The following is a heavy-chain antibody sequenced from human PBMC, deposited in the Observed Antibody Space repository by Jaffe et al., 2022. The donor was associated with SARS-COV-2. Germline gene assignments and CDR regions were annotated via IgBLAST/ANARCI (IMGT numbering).Heavy chain of an antibody. J-gene: IGHJ6*03. Sequence: EVQLVESGGGLVKPGGSLRLSCAASGFTFSSYSMNWVRQAPGKGLEWVSSISSSSSYIYYADSVKGRFTISRDNAKNSLYLQMNSLRAEDTAVYYCARTVRGPQHYYYYYMDVWGKGTTVTVSS. D-gene: IGHD3-10*01. CDR3: ARTVRGPQHYYYYYMDV. CDR2: ISSSSSYI. V-gene: IGHV3-21*01. CDR1: GFTFSSYS.